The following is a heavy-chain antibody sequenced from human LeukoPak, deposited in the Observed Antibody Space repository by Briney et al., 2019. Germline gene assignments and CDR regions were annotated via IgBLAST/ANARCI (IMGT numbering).Heavy chain of an antibody. CDR2: ISGSGGST. CDR3: AKSHHVTAIDY. CDR1: GFTFSSYE. Sequence: GGSLRLSCAASGFTFSSYEMNWVRQAPGKGLEWVSAISGSGGSTYYADSVKGRFTISRDNSKNALYLQMNSLRAEDTAVYYCAKSHHVTAIDYWGQGTLVTVSS. V-gene: IGHV3-23*01. D-gene: IGHD2-21*02. J-gene: IGHJ4*02.